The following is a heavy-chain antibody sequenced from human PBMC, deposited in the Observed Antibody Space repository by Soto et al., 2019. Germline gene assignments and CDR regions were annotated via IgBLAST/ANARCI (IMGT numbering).Heavy chain of an antibody. Sequence: PSETLSLTCTVSGGSISSGGYYWSWIRQHPGKGLEWIGYIYYSGSTYYNPSLKSRVTISVDTSKNQFSLKLSSVTAADTAVYYCARGVYDSSGHTFDYWGQGTLVTVS. V-gene: IGHV4-31*03. CDR2: IYYSGST. J-gene: IGHJ4*02. CDR3: ARGVYDSSGHTFDY. CDR1: GGSISSGGYY. D-gene: IGHD3-22*01.